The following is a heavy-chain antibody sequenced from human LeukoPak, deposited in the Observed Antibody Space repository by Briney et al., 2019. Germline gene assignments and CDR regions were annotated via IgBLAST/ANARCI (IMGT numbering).Heavy chain of an antibody. CDR1: GFTFSSYA. CDR3: AKHTIVGATTGYFDY. D-gene: IGHD1-26*01. V-gene: IGHV3-23*01. CDR2: ISGSGGST. Sequence: GGSLRLSCAASGFTFSSYAMSWVRQAPGKGLEWVSDISGSGGSTYYADSVKGRFTISRDNSKNTLYLQMNSLRAEDTAVYYCAKHTIVGATTGYFDYWGQGTLVTVSS. J-gene: IGHJ4*02.